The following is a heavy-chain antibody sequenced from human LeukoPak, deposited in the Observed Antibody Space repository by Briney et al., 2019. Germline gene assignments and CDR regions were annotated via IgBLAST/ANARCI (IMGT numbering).Heavy chain of an antibody. Sequence: ASVKVSCKASGYTFSDYDINWVRQAAGQGLEWMGWMNPITGSTGYVQKFRGRIIMTRDTSITTAFMELASLTSDDTAIYYCARVKRFPTVWFDPWGQGTLVSVSS. J-gene: IGHJ5*02. CDR3: ARVKRFPTVWFDP. CDR1: GYTFSDYD. CDR2: MNPITGST. D-gene: IGHD3-10*01. V-gene: IGHV1-8*01.